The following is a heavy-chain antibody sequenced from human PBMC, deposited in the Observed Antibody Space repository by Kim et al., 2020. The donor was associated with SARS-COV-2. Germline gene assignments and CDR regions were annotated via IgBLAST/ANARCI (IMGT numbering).Heavy chain of an antibody. CDR1: GFTFSSYG. Sequence: GGSLRLSCAASGFTFSSYGMHWVRQAPGKGLEWVAVISYDGSNKYYADSVKGRFTISRDNSKNTLYLQMNSLRAEDTAVYYCAKDQGDSYGEGYMHYWGQGTLVTVSS. D-gene: IGHD5-18*01. CDR2: ISYDGSNK. V-gene: IGHV3-30*18. CDR3: AKDQGDSYGEGYMHY. J-gene: IGHJ4*02.